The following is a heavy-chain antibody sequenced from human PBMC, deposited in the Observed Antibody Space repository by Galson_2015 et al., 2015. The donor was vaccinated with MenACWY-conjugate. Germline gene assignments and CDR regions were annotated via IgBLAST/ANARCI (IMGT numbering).Heavy chain of an antibody. CDR3: AREDYYDSSGYYVYYYYYMDV. V-gene: IGHV1-69*04. J-gene: IGHJ6*03. D-gene: IGHD3-22*01. CDR2: IIPILGIA. CDR1: GGTFSSYT. Sequence: SVKVSCKASGGTFSSYTISWVRQAPGQGLEWMGRIIPILGIANYAQKFQGRVTITADKSTSTAYMELSSLRSEDTAVYYCAREDYYDSSGYYVYYYYYMDVWGKGTTVTVSS.